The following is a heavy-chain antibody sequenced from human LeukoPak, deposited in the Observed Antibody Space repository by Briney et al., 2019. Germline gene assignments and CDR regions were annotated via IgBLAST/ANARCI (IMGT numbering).Heavy chain of an antibody. V-gene: IGHV3-23*01. J-gene: IGHJ4*02. CDR1: GFTISIYA. CDR3: AKRNWNDDTGC. D-gene: IGHD1-1*01. Sequence: GGSLRLSCAASGFTISIYAMSWVRQAPGKGLEWVSGISGGGGSTYYTDSVKGRFTISTDNSKNTLYLQMNSLRAEDTAVYYCAKRNWNDDTGCWVQGTLVTVSS. CDR2: ISGGGGST.